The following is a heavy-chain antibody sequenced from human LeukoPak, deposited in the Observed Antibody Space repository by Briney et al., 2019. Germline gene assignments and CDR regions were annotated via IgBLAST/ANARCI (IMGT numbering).Heavy chain of an antibody. J-gene: IGHJ4*02. V-gene: IGHV3-23*01. Sequence: PGGSLRISCAASGSTFSSYAMSWVRQAPGKGLEWVSAISGSGGSTYYADSVKGRFTISRDNSKNTLYLQMNSLRAEDTAVYYCARGGPAAGRFDYWGQGTLVTVSS. CDR3: ARGGPAAGRFDY. CDR2: ISGSGGST. D-gene: IGHD6-13*01. CDR1: GSTFSSYA.